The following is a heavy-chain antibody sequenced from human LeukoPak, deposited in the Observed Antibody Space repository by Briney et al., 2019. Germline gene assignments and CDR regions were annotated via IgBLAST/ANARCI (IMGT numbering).Heavy chain of an antibody. CDR2: INHSGGT. Sequence: SETLSLTCTVSGGSISSSNHYWGWIRQPPGKGLEWIGEINHSGGTNYNPSLKSRVTISVDTSKNQFSLKLSSVTAADTAVYYCARRAGNYYYYYMDVWGKGTTVTVSS. CDR3: ARRAGNYYYYYMDV. D-gene: IGHD6-19*01. V-gene: IGHV4-39*07. J-gene: IGHJ6*03. CDR1: GGSISSSNHY.